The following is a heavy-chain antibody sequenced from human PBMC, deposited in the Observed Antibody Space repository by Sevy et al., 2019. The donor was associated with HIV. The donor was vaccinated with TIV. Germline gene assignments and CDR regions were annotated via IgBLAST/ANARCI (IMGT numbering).Heavy chain of an antibody. J-gene: IGHJ3*02. CDR1: GFSFRETW. CDR2: FKIKCDGGTT. CDR3: TTMGCHDRFDI. V-gene: IGHV3-15*01. Sequence: GGSLRLSCAASGFSFRETWMSWVRQGPGKGLELVGGFKIKCDGGTTDYAAPVKGRFTISRVNSKTTLYLQMNSLKTEDTALYYCTTMGCHDRFDIWGQGTMVTVSS. D-gene: IGHD3-3*01.